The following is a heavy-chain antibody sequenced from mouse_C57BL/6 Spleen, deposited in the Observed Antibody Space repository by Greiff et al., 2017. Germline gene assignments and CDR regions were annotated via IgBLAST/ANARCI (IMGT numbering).Heavy chain of an antibody. V-gene: IGHV1-62-3*01. J-gene: IGHJ2*01. CDR2: LDPNSGGT. Sequence: VQLQQSGAELVKPGASVKLSCKASGYNFTSSWMPWVKQRPGRGLEWIGRLDPNSGGTKYTAKFKSKATLTVDTPSSTAYMQLSSLTSEDSAVYYCARGNYYGSSPYYWGQGTTLTGSS. D-gene: IGHD1-1*01. CDR1: GYNFTSSW. CDR3: ARGNYYGSSPYY.